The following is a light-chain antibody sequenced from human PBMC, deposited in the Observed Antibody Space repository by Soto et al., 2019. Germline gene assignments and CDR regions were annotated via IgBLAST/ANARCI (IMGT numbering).Light chain of an antibody. Sequence: DIEMTQSPLSLPVTPGEPASISCRSSQSLLHNDGYNFLGWYLQKPGQSPQLLIYLGSNRASGVPDRFSGSGSGTDFTLKISRVEADDVGVYYCMQALQIPWTFGQGTKVEIK. CDR1: QSLLHNDGYNF. CDR2: LGS. CDR3: MQALQIPWT. J-gene: IGKJ1*01. V-gene: IGKV2-28*01.